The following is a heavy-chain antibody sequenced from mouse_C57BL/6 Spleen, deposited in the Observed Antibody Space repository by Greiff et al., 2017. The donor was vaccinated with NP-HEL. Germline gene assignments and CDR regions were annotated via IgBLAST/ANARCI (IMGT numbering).Heavy chain of an antibody. Sequence: EVQLQQSGPELVKPGASVKMSCKASGYTFTDYNMHWVKQSHGKSLEWIGYINPNNGGTSYNQKFKGKATLTVNKSSSTAYMELRSLTSEDSAVYYCARGTLLYGSSYDAMDYWGQGTSVTVSS. D-gene: IGHD1-1*01. V-gene: IGHV1-22*01. CDR2: INPNNGGT. CDR3: ARGTLLYGSSYDAMDY. CDR1: GYTFTDYN. J-gene: IGHJ4*01.